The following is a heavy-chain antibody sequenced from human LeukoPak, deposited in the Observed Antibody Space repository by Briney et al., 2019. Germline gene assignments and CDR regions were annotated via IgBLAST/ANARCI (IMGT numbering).Heavy chain of an antibody. D-gene: IGHD1-26*01. V-gene: IGHV3-23*01. Sequence: GGSVTLSCAPSGLTFSSYAMRCARHAPGEGREWVSAISGSGGSTYYADSVKGRFTISRDNSKNTLYLQMNSLRAEDTAVYYCAKAGCELLYDYWGQGTLVTVSS. CDR2: ISGSGGST. J-gene: IGHJ4*02. CDR3: AKAGCELLYDY. CDR1: GLTFSSYA.